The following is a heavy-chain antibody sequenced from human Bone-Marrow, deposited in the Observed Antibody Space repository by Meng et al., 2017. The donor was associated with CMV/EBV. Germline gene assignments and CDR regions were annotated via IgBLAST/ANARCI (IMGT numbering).Heavy chain of an antibody. CDR1: GFTFSSYA. D-gene: IGHD1-14*01. CDR3: AKGNQGDY. CDR2: IYSGGSST. Sequence: GGSLRLSCAASGFTFSSYAMSWVRQAPGKGLEWVSVIYSGGSSTYYADSVKGRFTISRDNSKNTLYLQMHSLRAEDTAVYYCAKGNQGDYWGQGTLVTVSS. V-gene: IGHV3-23*03. J-gene: IGHJ4*02.